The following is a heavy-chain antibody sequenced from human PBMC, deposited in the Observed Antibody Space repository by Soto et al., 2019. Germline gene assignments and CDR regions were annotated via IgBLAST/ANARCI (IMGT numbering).Heavy chain of an antibody. CDR3: AKAMSDKTWFDS. Sequence: AGGSMRLSCAAAGFTFSSYTMHWVRQTPGKGLEWVAHISYDGGDKYYADSVKGRFTISRDNSKNTLYLQMNSLRAGDTAVYYCAKAMSDKTWFDSWGQGTLVTVSS. V-gene: IGHV3-30-3*01. CDR1: GFTFSSYT. D-gene: IGHD3-22*01. CDR2: ISYDGGDK. J-gene: IGHJ5*01.